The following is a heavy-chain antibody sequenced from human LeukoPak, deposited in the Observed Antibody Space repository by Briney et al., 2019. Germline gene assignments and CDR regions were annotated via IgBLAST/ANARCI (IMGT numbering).Heavy chain of an antibody. J-gene: IGHJ4*02. Sequence: GGSLRLSCAASGFTFSDYYMSWIRQAPGKGLEWVSSVKGRFTIARDNAKNSLYLHMNSLRAEDTAVYYCARDGESGSSLPPYMDVWGQGTLVIVSS. V-gene: IGHV3-11*01. CDR3: ARDGESGSSLPPYMDV. CDR1: GFTFSDYY. D-gene: IGHD1-26*01.